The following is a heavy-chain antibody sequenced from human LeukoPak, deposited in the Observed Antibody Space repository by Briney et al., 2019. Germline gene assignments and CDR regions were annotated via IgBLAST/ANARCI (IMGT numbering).Heavy chain of an antibody. Sequence: SETLSLTCTVSGYSISSGYYWGWIRQPPGKGLEWIGSIYHSGSTYYNPSLKSRVTISVDTSKNQFSLKLSSVTATDTAVYYCARLAVGLFGGRNWFDPWGQGTLVTVSS. CDR3: ARLAVGLFGGRNWFDP. V-gene: IGHV4-38-2*02. J-gene: IGHJ5*02. CDR2: IYHSGST. D-gene: IGHD2-15*01. CDR1: GYSISSGYY.